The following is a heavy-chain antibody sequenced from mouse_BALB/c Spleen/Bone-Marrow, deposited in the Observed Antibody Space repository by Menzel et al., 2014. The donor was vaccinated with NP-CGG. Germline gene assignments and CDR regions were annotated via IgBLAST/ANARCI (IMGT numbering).Heavy chain of an antibody. CDR2: IWSGGST. CDR1: GFSLTTYD. V-gene: IGHV2-2*01. CDR3: ARRNGNFRYYAMDY. Sequence: QVQLQQSGPSLVQPSQSLSITCTVSGFSLTTYDVVWVRQSPGKGLEWLGVIWSGGSTDYNAAFISRLSINKDNSKSQVFFKMNNLQAYDTAIYYCARRNGNFRYYAMDYWGQGTSVTVSS. J-gene: IGHJ4*01. D-gene: IGHD2-1*01.